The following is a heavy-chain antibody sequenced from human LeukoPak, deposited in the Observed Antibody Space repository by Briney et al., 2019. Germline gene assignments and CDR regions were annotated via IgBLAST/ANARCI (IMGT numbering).Heavy chain of an antibody. V-gene: IGHV1-8*01. J-gene: IGHJ6*02. Sequence: ASVKVSCKASGYTFTSYDINWVRQAPGQGLEWMGRMNPNSGNTGYAQKFQGRVTMTRNTSISTAYMELSSLRSEDTAVYYCARLGRRVATMIWGDYYYYYGMDVWGQGTTVTVSS. CDR3: ARLGRRVATMIWGDYYYYYGMDV. D-gene: IGHD5-12*01. CDR1: GYTFTSYD. CDR2: MNPNSGNT.